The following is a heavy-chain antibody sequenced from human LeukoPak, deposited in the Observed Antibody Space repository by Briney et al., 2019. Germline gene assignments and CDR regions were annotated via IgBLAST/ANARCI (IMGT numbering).Heavy chain of an antibody. J-gene: IGHJ4*02. CDR1: GFTFSNYW. V-gene: IGHV3-7*03. CDR2: IKRDGSEI. D-gene: IGHD7-27*01. CDR3: VRDKLTGASRLDY. Sequence: PGGSLRLSCAASGFTFSNYWMSWVRQAPGKELEWVANIKRDGSEIYYVDSVKGRFTISRDNAKNSLYLKMNSLRAEDTAVYYCVRDKLTGASRLDYWGQGTLLTVSS.